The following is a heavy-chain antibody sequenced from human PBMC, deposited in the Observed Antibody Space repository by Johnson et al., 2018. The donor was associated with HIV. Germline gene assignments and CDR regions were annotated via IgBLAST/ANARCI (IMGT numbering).Heavy chain of an antibody. CDR1: GFTFSNYG. CDR2: ISYDGSNK. CDR3: ARASDAFDI. Sequence: QVQLVESGGGLVQPGGSLRLSCVASGFTFSNYGMHWVRQAPGKGLEWVAVISYDGSNKYYADSVKGRFTISRDNSKNTLYLQMNSLRAEDTAVYYCARASDAFDIWGQGTMVTVSS. J-gene: IGHJ3*02. V-gene: IGHV3-30*03.